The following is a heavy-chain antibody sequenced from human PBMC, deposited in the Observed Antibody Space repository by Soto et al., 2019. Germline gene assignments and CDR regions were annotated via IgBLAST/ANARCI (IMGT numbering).Heavy chain of an antibody. CDR1: GFTFSDYA. V-gene: IGHV3-23*01. J-gene: IGHJ5*02. Sequence: DVQLLESGGGLVQPGGSLRLSCAASGFTFSDYAMNWGRQAPGKGLEWVSSIGGTGGDTYYADSVKGRFTVSRDNCKNILYQQMNSLRVEDTGIYYCAREAVPYNGRWDWFDPWGQGTLVIVSS. CDR3: AREAVPYNGRWDWFDP. CDR2: IGGTGGDT. D-gene: IGHD1-20*01.